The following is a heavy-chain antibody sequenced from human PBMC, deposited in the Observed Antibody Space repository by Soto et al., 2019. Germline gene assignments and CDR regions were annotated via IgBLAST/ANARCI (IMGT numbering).Heavy chain of an antibody. V-gene: IGHV1-2*02. Sequence: QVQLVQSGAEVKKPGASVKVSCKASGYTFTDYYMHWVRQAPGQGLEWMGWINPNSGGTNYAQKFQSSVTMTTDTSISTAYMELNSLRSEDTAVYYCARAQIPSSGWSGMDVWGQGTTVTVSS. CDR1: GYTFTDYY. J-gene: IGHJ6*02. CDR2: INPNSGGT. CDR3: ARAQIPSSGWSGMDV. D-gene: IGHD6-19*01.